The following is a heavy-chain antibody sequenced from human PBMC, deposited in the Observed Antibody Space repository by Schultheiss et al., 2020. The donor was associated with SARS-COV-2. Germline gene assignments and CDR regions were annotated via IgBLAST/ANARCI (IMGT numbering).Heavy chain of an antibody. CDR1: GGSINTRSFY. V-gene: IGHV4-61*05. J-gene: IGHJ3*02. D-gene: IGHD1-20*01. CDR2: INHSGST. CDR3: ATRITGAEASLFDI. Sequence: SETLSLTCTVSGGSINTRSFYWSWIRQPAGKGLEWIGEINHSGSTNYNPSLKSRVTISVDKSKNQFSLKLSSVTAADTAVYYCATRITGAEASLFDIWGQGTMVTVSS.